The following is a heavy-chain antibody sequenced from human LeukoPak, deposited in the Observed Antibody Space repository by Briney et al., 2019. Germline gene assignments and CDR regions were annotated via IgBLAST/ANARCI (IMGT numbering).Heavy chain of an antibody. CDR2: IPYDGNNK. D-gene: IGHD3-22*01. J-gene: IGHJ3*02. CDR1: GFTFSNYA. CDR3: ARAPMSYDSSGFGGAFDI. V-gene: IGHV3-30-3*01. Sequence: GGSLRLSCAASGFTFSNYAMHWVRQAPGKGLEWVAVIPYDGNNKYYADSVKGRFTISRDNSKNTMYLQMNSLRAEDTAMYYCARAPMSYDSSGFGGAFDIWGQGTMVTVSS.